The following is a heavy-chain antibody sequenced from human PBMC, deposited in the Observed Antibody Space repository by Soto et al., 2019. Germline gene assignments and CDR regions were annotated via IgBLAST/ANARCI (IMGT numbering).Heavy chain of an antibody. CDR3: ARDSIVVVPAAITMHYMDV. J-gene: IGHJ6*03. CDR1: GYTFTSYG. CDR2: ISAYNGNT. V-gene: IGHV1-18*01. D-gene: IGHD2-2*02. Sequence: GASVKVSCKASGYTFTSYGISWGRQAPRQGLEWMGWISAYNGNTNYAQKLQGRVTMTTDTSTSTAYMELRSLRSDDTAVYYCARDSIVVVPAAITMHYMDVWGKGTTVTVSS.